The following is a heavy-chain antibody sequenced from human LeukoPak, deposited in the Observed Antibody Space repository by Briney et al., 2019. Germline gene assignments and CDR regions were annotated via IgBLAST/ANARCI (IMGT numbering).Heavy chain of an antibody. CDR1: GYTFTSYD. CDR2: MNPNSGNT. V-gene: IGHV1-8*03. J-gene: IGHJ4*02. CDR3: ARGDNNNLFDY. Sequence: ASVKVSCKASGYTFTSYDINWVRQATGQGLEWMGWMNPNSGNTGYAQKFQDRVTITRNTSISTAYMELSSLRSEDTAVYYCARGDNNNLFDYWGQGTLVTVSS. D-gene: IGHD1-14*01.